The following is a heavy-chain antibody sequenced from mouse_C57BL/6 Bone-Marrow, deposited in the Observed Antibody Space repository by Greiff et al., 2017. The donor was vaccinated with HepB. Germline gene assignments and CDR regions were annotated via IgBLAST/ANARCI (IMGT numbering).Heavy chain of an antibody. J-gene: IGHJ2*01. Sequence: DVMLVESGGGLVKPGGSLKLSCAASGFTFSDYGMHWVRQAPEKGLEWVAYISSGSSTIYYADTVKGRFTISRDNAKNTLFLQMTSLRSEDTAMYYCARLGNFYLDYWGQGTTLTVSS. CDR3: ARLGNFYLDY. V-gene: IGHV5-17*01. CDR2: ISSGSSTI. D-gene: IGHD2-1*01. CDR1: GFTFSDYG.